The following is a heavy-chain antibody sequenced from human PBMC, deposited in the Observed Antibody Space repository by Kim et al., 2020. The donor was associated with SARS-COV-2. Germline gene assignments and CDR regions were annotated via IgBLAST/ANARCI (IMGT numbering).Heavy chain of an antibody. D-gene: IGHD6-13*01. CDR3: AKGESNIWSFFDY. Sequence: GGSLRLSCAASGFTFSTYAMSWVRQAPGKGPEWVSLVSGSGGSTYYADSVKGRFAISRDNSKKTLYLQMNSLRAEDTALYYCAKGESNIWSFFDYWGQGTLVTVSS. CDR1: GFTFSTYA. J-gene: IGHJ4*02. V-gene: IGHV3-23*01. CDR2: VSGSGGST.